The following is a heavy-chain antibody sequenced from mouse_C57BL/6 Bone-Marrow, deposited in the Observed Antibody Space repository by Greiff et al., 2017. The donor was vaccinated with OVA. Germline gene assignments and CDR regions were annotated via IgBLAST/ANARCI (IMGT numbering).Heavy chain of an antibody. V-gene: IGHV1-50*01. J-gene: IGHJ1*03. CDR2: IDPSDSYT. Sequence: VQLQQSGAELVKPGASVKLSCKASGYTFTSYWMQWVKQRPGQGLEWIGEIDPSDSYTNYNQKFKGKATLTVDTSSSTAYMQLSSLTSEDSAVYYCARVVATPYWYFDVWGTGTTVTVSS. CDR3: ARVVATPYWYFDV. D-gene: IGHD1-1*01. CDR1: GYTFTSYW.